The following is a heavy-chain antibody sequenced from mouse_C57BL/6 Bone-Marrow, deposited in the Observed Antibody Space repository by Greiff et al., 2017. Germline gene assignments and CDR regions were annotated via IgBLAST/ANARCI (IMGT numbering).Heavy chain of an antibody. CDR3: ARDYYCSRGYFDF. J-gene: IGHJ1*03. CDR2: IDPTDSYT. V-gene: IGHV1-50*01. Sequence: VQLQQPGAELVKPGASVKLSCKASGYTFTSYWMQWVKQRPGQGLEWIGEIDPTDSYTNYNQKFKGKATLTVDTSSSTAYMQLSSLTSEDTAVYYCARDYYCSRGYFDFWGTGTTVTVSS. D-gene: IGHD1-1*01. CDR1: GYTFTSYW.